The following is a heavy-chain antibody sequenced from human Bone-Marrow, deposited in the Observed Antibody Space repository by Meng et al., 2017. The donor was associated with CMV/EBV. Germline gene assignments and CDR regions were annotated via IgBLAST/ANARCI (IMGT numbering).Heavy chain of an antibody. CDR3: TRHGYTNILTGNYEDV. J-gene: IGHJ6*02. CDR2: MTSTSSDL. D-gene: IGHD3-9*01. V-gene: IGHV3-21*04. Sequence: GESLKISCAASGFTLSTFNMDWVRQAPGKGLEWVASMTSTSSDLYYADSVKGRSTIPRDIAENSLYLQMNRLKTEDTAKYYCTRHGYTNILTGNYEDVWGQGTTVTVSS. CDR1: GFTLSTFN.